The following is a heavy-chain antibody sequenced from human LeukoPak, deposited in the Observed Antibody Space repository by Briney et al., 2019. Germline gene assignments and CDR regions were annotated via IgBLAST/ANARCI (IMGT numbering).Heavy chain of an antibody. CDR2: INPNSGGT. D-gene: IGHD2-15*01. V-gene: IGHV1-2*02. J-gene: IGHJ4*02. CDR1: GYTFTGYY. CDR3: ARGSGSGSWDPFDY. Sequence: ASVKVSCKASGYTFTGYYMHWVRQAPGQGLEWMGWINPNSGGTNYAQKFQGRVTMTRDTSISTAYMELSRLRYDDTAVFYCARGSGSGSWDPFDYWGQGTLVTVSS.